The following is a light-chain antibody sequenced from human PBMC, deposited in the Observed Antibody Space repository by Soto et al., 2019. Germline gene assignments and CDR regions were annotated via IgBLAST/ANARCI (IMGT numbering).Light chain of an antibody. V-gene: IGLV2-23*01. CDR2: EGS. CDR1: SSDVGTYNL. CDR3: CSYAGSSTYV. J-gene: IGLJ1*01. Sequence: QSALTQPASVSGSPGQSITISCTGTSSDVGTYNLVSWYQHHPGKAPKLMIYEGSKRPSGVSNRFSGSKSGNTASLTISGLQAEDEADSYCCSYAGSSTYVFGTETKLTVL.